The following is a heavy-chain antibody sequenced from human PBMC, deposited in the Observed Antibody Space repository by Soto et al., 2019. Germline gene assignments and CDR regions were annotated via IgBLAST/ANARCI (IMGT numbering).Heavy chain of an antibody. CDR2: ISYDGSNK. J-gene: IGHJ4*02. D-gene: IGHD4-17*01. V-gene: IGHV3-30*03. Sequence: GGSLRLSCAASGFTFSSYGMHWVRQAPGKGLEWVAVISYDGSNKYYAGSVKGRFTISRDNSKNTLYLQMNSLRAEDTAVYYCARRRVRYGDYAPPYDYWGQGTLVTVSS. CDR1: GFTFSSYG. CDR3: ARRRVRYGDYAPPYDY.